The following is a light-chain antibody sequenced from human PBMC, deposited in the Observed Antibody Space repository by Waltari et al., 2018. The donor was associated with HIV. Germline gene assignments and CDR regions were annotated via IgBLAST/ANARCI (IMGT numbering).Light chain of an antibody. Sequence: DIQVTQSPSVVSASVGDKITITCRATQGVSHRLAWYQQRPGGAPHLLIYDASRLQDGVPSRFSGTGSGTYFTLTISDLQPEDFAMYYCQQANSFPHTFGGGTRV. J-gene: IGKJ4*01. CDR3: QQANSFPHT. CDR2: DAS. CDR1: QGVSHR. V-gene: IGKV1-12*01.